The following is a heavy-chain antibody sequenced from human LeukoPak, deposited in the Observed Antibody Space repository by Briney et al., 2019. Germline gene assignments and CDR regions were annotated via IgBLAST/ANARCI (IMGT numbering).Heavy chain of an antibody. CDR3: ARTRTEYCSSTTCYRHYYYGMDV. J-gene: IGHJ6*04. CDR2: IIPIFGTA. Sequence: SVKVSCKASGGTFSSYAISWVRQAPGQGLEWMGGIIPIFGTANYAQKFRGRVTITADESTSTAYMELSSLRSEDTAVYYCARTRTEYCSSTTCYRHYYYGMDVWGKGTTVTVSS. D-gene: IGHD2-2*01. V-gene: IGHV1-69*13. CDR1: GGTFSSYA.